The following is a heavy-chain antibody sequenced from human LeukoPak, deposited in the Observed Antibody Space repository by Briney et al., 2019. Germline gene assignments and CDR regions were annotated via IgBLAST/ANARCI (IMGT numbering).Heavy chain of an antibody. CDR1: GFTFSNYG. CDR2: ITSSGAST. D-gene: IGHD6-19*01. Sequence: PEGSLRLSCAASGFTFSNYGMSWVRQAPGKGLEWVSAITSSGASTYYADSVKGRFTISRDNSKNTLYLQMNSLRVDDTAVYYCARGGSGCFDCWAREPWSPSPQ. CDR3: ARGGSGCFDC. V-gene: IGHV3-23*01. J-gene: IGHJ4*02.